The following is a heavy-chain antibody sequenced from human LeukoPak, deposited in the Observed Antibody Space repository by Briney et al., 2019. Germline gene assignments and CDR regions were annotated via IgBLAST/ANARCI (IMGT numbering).Heavy chain of an antibody. CDR3: ARDFWRYDFWSGRNENWFDP. CDR1: GFTFSDYY. Sequence: PGGSLRLSCAASGFTFSDYYMSWIRQAPGKGLERVSYISSSGSTIYYADSVKGRFTISRDNAKNSLYLQMNSLRAEDTAVYYCARDFWRYDFWSGRNENWFDPWGQGTLVTVSS. V-gene: IGHV3-11*01. CDR2: ISSSGSTI. J-gene: IGHJ5*02. D-gene: IGHD3-3*01.